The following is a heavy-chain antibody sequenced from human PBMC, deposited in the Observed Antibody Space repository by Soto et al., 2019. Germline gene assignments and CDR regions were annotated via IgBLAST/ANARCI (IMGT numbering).Heavy chain of an antibody. CDR2: ISGSGGST. D-gene: IGHD2-21*02. CDR3: AKGLDAYCGGDCYSPFDY. CDR1: GFTFSSYA. J-gene: IGHJ4*02. V-gene: IGHV3-23*01. Sequence: GESLKISCAASGFTFSSYAMSWVRQAPGKGLEWVSAISGSGGSTYYADSVKGRFTISRDNSKNTLYLQMNSLRAEDTAVYYCAKGLDAYCGGDCYSPFDYWGQGTLVTVSS.